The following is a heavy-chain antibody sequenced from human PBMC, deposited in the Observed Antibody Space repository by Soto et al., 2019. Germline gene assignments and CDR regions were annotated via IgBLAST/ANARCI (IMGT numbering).Heavy chain of an antibody. CDR3: ARDRSSGYDMGY. CDR1: GFTFSSYA. J-gene: IGHJ4*02. Sequence: GGSLRLSCAASGFTFSSYAMHWVRQAPGKGLEWVAVISYDGSNKYYADSVKGRFTISRDNSKNTLYLQMNSLRAEDTAVYYCARDRSSGYDMGYWGQVYLVTVSS. D-gene: IGHD5-12*01. V-gene: IGHV3-30-3*01. CDR2: ISYDGSNK.